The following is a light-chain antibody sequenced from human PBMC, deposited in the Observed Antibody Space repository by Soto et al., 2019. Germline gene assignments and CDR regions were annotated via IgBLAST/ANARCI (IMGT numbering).Light chain of an antibody. V-gene: IGKV1-39*01. CDR3: QQSYSSPWT. J-gene: IGKJ1*01. CDR1: QSISNY. Sequence: DIQMTQSPSSLSASVGDRVTITCRASQSISNYLNWYQQKPGKAPNLLIYAASTLQSGVPSRFSGSGSGTDFTLTISSLQAEEFATYDCQQSYSSPWTFGQGTKVDIK. CDR2: AAS.